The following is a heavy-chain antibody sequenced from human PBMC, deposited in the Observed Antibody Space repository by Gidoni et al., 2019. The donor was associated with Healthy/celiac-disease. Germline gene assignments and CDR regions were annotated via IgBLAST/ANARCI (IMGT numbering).Heavy chain of an antibody. CDR1: GFTFTRYS. J-gene: IGHJ4*02. D-gene: IGHD1-1*01. CDR3: AADLGAEYTDY. Sequence: QMQLVQSGPEVKKPGTSVNVYCKASGFTFTRYSVQWVRQARGQRLEWMGRIVVGSGNTNYAQKFQERVTFTRDMSTSTAYMELSSLKSEDTAVYYCAADLGAEYTDYWGQGTLVTVSS. V-gene: IGHV1-58*01. CDR2: IVVGSGNT.